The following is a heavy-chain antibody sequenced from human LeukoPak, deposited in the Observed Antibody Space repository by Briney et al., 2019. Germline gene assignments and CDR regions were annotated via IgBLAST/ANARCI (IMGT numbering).Heavy chain of an antibody. Sequence: QAGGSLRLSCAASGFTFSSYAMSWVRQAPGKGLEWVSDISGSGGSTYYADSVKGRFTISRDNSKKTLYLQMNNLRAEDTAVYYCAKEILWRDEYGDHLPASYYGMDFWGQGTTVTVSS. CDR3: AKEILWRDEYGDHLPASYYGMDF. D-gene: IGHD4-17*01. J-gene: IGHJ6*02. CDR1: GFTFSSYA. V-gene: IGHV3-23*01. CDR2: ISGSGGST.